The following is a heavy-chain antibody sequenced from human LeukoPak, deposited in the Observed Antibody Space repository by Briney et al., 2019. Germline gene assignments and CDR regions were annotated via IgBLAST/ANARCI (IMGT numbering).Heavy chain of an antibody. CDR3: ATVQYSSSWHWFDP. CDR2: FDPEDGET. J-gene: IGHJ5*02. CDR1: GYTLTELS. Sequence: ASVKVSCKVSGYTLTELSMHWVRQAPGKGLEWMGGFDPEDGETIYAQKFQGRVTVTEDTSTDTAYMELSSLRSEDTAVYYCATVQYSSSWHWFDPWGQGTLVTVSS. D-gene: IGHD6-13*01. V-gene: IGHV1-24*01.